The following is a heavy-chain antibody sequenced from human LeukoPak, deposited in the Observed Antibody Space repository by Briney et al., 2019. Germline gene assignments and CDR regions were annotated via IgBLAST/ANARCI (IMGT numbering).Heavy chain of an antibody. J-gene: IGHJ4*02. CDR2: INGDGSHK. Sequence: GGPLRLSCASSGFTFSNYWMHWVRQAPGKGLEWVANINGDGSHKNYVDSVKGRFTISKDNAKKSLYLQMNSLRVEDTAVYYCAREENWTFDYRGQGTLVTVSS. CDR1: GFTFSNYW. D-gene: IGHD1-1*01. CDR3: AREENWTFDY. V-gene: IGHV3-7*04.